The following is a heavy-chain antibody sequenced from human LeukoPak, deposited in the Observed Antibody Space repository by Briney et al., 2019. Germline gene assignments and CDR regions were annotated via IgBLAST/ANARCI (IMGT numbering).Heavy chain of an antibody. J-gene: IGHJ1*01. V-gene: IGHV3-23*01. Sequence: GGSLRLSCAASGFTFSSYAMSWVRQAPGKGLEWVSAISGSGGSTYYADSVKGRFTISRDNSKNTLYLQMNSLRAEDTAVYYCAKDRSSGWYEPHFQHWGQGTLVTVSS. CDR2: ISGSGGST. CDR1: GFTFSSYA. D-gene: IGHD6-19*01. CDR3: AKDRSSGWYEPHFQH.